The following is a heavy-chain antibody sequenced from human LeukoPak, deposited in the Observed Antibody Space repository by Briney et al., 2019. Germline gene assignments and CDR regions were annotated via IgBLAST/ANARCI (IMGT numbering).Heavy chain of an antibody. CDR1: GFTFSSYG. D-gene: IGHD1-26*01. CDR2: ISYDGSNK. CDR3: AKDQGGSYQSYYFDY. V-gene: IGHV3-30*18. Sequence: GGSLRLSCAASGFTFSSYGMHWVRQAPGKGLEWVAVISYDGSNKYYADSVKGRFTISRDNSKNTLYLQMNSLRAEDTAVYYCAKDQGGSYQSYYFDYWGQGTLVTVSS. J-gene: IGHJ4*02.